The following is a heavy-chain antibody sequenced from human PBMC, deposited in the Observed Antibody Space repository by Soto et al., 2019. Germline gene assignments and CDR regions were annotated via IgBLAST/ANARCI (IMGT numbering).Heavy chain of an antibody. CDR3: ARVGRDGYNYSKLDY. CDR1: GGSISSGDYS. CDR2: IYYSGST. V-gene: IGHV4-30-4*01. J-gene: IGHJ4*02. Sequence: SETLALTCTFSGGSISSGDYSWSCVRQPPGKGLEWIGYIYYSGSTYYNPSLKSRVTISVDTSKNQFSLKLSSVTAADTAVYYCARVGRDGYNYSKLDYWGQGTLVTVSS. D-gene: IGHD5-12*01.